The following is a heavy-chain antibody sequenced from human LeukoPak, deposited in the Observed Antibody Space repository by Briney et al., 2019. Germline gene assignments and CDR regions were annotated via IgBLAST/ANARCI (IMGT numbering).Heavy chain of an antibody. CDR3: ARGTAAYTYYVDSSGYD. Sequence: GASVKVSCKTSGYSFTAFYIHWVRQAPGQGLEWMGWINPKSGGTNYAQKFQGRVTMSRDTSINTAYMELSRLTSDDTAVYYCARGTAAYTYYVDSSGYDWGQGTLVTVSS. J-gene: IGHJ4*02. CDR2: INPKSGGT. CDR1: GYSFTAFY. V-gene: IGHV1-2*02. D-gene: IGHD3-22*01.